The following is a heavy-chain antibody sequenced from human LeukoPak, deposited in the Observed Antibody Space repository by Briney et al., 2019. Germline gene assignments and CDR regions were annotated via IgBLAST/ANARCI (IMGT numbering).Heavy chain of an antibody. CDR1: GFTFSTYS. Sequence: PGGSLRLSCAASGFTFSTYSLNWVRQAPGKGLEWVSSISSSRSYIYYADSVKGRFTISRDNAKNSLYLQMNSLRAEDTALYYCARDSCRPAGYSSGWYDYWGQGTLVTVSS. V-gene: IGHV3-21*01. CDR2: ISSSRSYI. J-gene: IGHJ4*02. CDR3: ARDSCRPAGYSSGWYDY. D-gene: IGHD6-19*01.